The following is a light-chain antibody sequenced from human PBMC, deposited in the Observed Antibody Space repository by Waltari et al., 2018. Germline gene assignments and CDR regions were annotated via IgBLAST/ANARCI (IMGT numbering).Light chain of an antibody. J-gene: IGLJ3*02. CDR1: LVQTRG. CDR2: DDN. V-gene: IGLV3-21*03. CDR3: QVWDSSSELL. Sequence: SYVLSQPPSVSVAPGRRARITCGGALVQTRGVHWYQNRAGQAPILVIYDDNDRPSGTPVRFSGSSAGNTATLTISRVEAGDEADYYCQVWDSSSELLFGGGTKLTVL.